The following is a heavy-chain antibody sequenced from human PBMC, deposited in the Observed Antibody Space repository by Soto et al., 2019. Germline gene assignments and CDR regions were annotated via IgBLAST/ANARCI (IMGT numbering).Heavy chain of an antibody. J-gene: IGHJ3*02. Sequence: QVQLQESGPGLVKPSETLSLTCTVSGGSISSYYWSWIRQPPGKGLEWIGYIYYSGSTSYNPSLKSRVTISVDTSKNQFSLKLSSVTAADTAVYYWARSVSWYVIAFDIWGQGTMVTVSS. CDR3: ARSVSWYVIAFDI. CDR1: GGSISSYY. V-gene: IGHV4-59*08. CDR2: IYYSGST. D-gene: IGHD6-13*01.